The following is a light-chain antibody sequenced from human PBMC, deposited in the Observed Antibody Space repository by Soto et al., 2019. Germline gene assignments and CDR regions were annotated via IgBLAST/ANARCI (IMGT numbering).Light chain of an antibody. CDR1: QSVTSY. Sequence: EIVMTQSPATLSVSPGEKATLSCRASQSVTSYLAWYQQTPDQAPRLLIQGASARATDVPARFSGSGSGTEFTLTISSLQSEDFAVYYCQQYSNWPWTFGQGTKVEI. V-gene: IGKV3-15*01. CDR3: QQYSNWPWT. J-gene: IGKJ1*01. CDR2: GAS.